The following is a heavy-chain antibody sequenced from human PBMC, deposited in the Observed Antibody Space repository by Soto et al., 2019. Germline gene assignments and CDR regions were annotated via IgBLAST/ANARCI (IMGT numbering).Heavy chain of an antibody. CDR1: GYPFTSYA. V-gene: IGHV1-3*01. Sequence: ASVKVSCKASGYPFTSYAMRWVRQAPGQRLEWMGWINAGNGNTKYSQKFQGRVTITRDTSASTAYMELSSLRSEDTAVYYCARDPGYSYGXNWGQGTLVTVSS. CDR3: ARDPGYSYGXN. D-gene: IGHD5-18*01. CDR2: INAGNGNT. J-gene: IGHJ4*02.